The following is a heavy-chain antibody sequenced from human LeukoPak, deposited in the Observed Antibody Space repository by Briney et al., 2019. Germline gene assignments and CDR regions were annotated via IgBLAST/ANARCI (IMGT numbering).Heavy chain of an antibody. CDR2: ISAYNGNT. J-gene: IGHJ6*02. Sequence: ASVKVSCKASGYTFTSYGISWVRQAPGQGLEWMGWISAYNGNTNYAQKLQGRVTMTTDTSTSTAYMELRSLRSDDTAVYYCARDAPSLWVIDDSGYSEPLYYYYGMDVWGQGTTVTVSS. CDR1: GYTFTSYG. V-gene: IGHV1-18*01. D-gene: IGHD3-22*01. CDR3: ARDAPSLWVIDDSGYSEPLYYYYGMDV.